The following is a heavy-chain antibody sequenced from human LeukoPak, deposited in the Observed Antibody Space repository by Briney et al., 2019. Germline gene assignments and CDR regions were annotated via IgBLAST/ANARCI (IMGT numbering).Heavy chain of an antibody. CDR1: GFTFSSYA. J-gene: IGHJ4*02. Sequence: GRSLRLSCAASGFTFSSYAMHWVRQAPGKGLEWVAVISYDGSNKYYADSVKGRFTISRDNSKNTLYLQMNSLRAGDTAVYYCARTEGYDYVWGSYHYWGQGTLVTVSS. V-gene: IGHV3-30-3*01. CDR2: ISYDGSNK. CDR3: ARTEGYDYVWGSYHY. D-gene: IGHD3-16*02.